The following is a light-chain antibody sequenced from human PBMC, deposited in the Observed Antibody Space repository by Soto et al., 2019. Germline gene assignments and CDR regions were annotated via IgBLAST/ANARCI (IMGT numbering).Light chain of an antibody. J-gene: IGLJ1*01. Sequence: QSVLTQPPSVSGSPGQSVTISCTGTSSDVGSYNRVSWYQQPPGTAPKLMIYEVSNRPSGVPDRFSGSKSGNTASLTNSGLQAEDEADYYCNSYTSSSTYVFGTGTKVTVL. CDR2: EVS. V-gene: IGLV2-18*02. CDR1: SSDVGSYNR. CDR3: NSYTSSSTYV.